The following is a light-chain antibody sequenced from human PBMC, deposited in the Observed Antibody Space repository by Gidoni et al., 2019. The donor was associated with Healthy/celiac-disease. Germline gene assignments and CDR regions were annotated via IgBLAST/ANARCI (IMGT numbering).Light chain of an antibody. Sequence: EIVMTQSPATLSVSPGERATLSCRASQSVSSNLASYQQKPGQAPRLLISGESTRATGIPAKFRGSGSGTEFTLTISSLQSEDFAVYYCQQYNDWAPLTFGGGTKVEIK. CDR2: GES. V-gene: IGKV3-15*01. J-gene: IGKJ4*01. CDR3: QQYNDWAPLT. CDR1: QSVSSN.